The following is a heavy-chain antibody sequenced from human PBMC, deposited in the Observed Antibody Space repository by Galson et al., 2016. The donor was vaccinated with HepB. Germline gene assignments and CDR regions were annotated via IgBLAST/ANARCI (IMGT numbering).Heavy chain of an antibody. CDR1: GFTFSSHW. Sequence: SLRLSCAASGFTFSSHWMTWVRQAPGKGLEWVANIKKDGTEKYYVDSVKGRFTISRDNAKNSLYLQLNSLRAEDTAVYYCARGGSNSWSWGDWLDPWGQGTLVIVSS. J-gene: IGHJ5*02. CDR3: ARGGSNSWSWGDWLDP. D-gene: IGHD2/OR15-2a*01. V-gene: IGHV3-7*01. CDR2: IKKDGTEK.